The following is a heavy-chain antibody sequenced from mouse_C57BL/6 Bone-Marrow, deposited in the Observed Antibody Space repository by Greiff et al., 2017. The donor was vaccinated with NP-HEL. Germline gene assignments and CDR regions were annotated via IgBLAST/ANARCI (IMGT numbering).Heavy chain of an antibody. CDR3: GREYYGSSPGY. D-gene: IGHD1-1*01. Sequence: QVQLQQPGAELVKPGASVKLSCKASGYTFTSYWMHWVKQRPGQGLEWIGMIHPNSGSTNYNEKFKSKATLTVDKSSSTAYMQLSSLTSEDSAVYYCGREYYGSSPGYWGQGTTLTVSS. CDR1: GYTFTSYW. V-gene: IGHV1-64*01. CDR2: IHPNSGST. J-gene: IGHJ2*01.